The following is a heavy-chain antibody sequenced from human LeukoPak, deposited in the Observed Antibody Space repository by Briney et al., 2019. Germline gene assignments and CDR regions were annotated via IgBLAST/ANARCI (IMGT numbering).Heavy chain of an antibody. CDR2: ISYDGSNK. V-gene: IGHV3-30*04. CDR1: GFTFSIYA. CDR3: ARDPGYSSGWYYFDY. D-gene: IGHD6-19*01. Sequence: GGSLRLSCAASGFTFSIYAMHWVRQAPGKGLEWVAVISYDGSNKYYADSVKGRFTISRDNSKNTLYLQMNSLRAEDTAVYYCARDPGYSSGWYYFDYWGQGTLVTVSS. J-gene: IGHJ4*02.